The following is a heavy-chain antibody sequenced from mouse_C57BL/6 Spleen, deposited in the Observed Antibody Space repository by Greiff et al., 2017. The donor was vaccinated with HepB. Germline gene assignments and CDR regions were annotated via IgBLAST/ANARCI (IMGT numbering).Heavy chain of an antibody. Sequence: QVQLQQPGAELVKPGASVKMSCKASGYTFTSYWITWVKQRPGQGLEWIGDIYHGSGSTNYNEKFKSKATLTVDTSSSTAYMQLSSLTPEDSAVYYCARGGNYYGSSPYFAYWGQGTLVTVSA. CDR1: GYTFTSYW. J-gene: IGHJ3*01. CDR2: IYHGSGST. V-gene: IGHV1-55*01. CDR3: ARGGNYYGSSPYFAY. D-gene: IGHD1-1*01.